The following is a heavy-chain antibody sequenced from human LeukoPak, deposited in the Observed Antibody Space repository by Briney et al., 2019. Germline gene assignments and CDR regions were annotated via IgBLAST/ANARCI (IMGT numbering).Heavy chain of an antibody. D-gene: IGHD4-23*01. J-gene: IGHJ4*02. CDR1: GFTFSYYG. CDR3: AKDITRYGGNAVDY. CDR2: ISYDGSDK. Sequence: GGSLILSCAASGFTFSYYGIHWVRQAPGKGLEWVAVISYDGSDKYYADSVKGRFTISRDNSKNTLYLRMNSLRAEDTAVYYCAKDITRYGGNAVDYWGQGTLVTVSS. V-gene: IGHV3-30*18.